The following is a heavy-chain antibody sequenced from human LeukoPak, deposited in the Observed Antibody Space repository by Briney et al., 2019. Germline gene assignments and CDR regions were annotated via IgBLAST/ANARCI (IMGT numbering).Heavy chain of an antibody. V-gene: IGHV4-4*07. CDR3: AREVPGYSGYDSTIDY. D-gene: IGHD5-12*01. J-gene: IGHJ4*02. CDR2: IYTSGST. Sequence: SETLSLTCTVPGGSISSYYWSWIRQPAGKGLEWIGRIYTSGSTNYNPSLKSRVTMSVDTSKNQFSLKLSSVTAADTAVYYCAREVPGYSGYDSTIDYWGQGTLVTVSS. CDR1: GGSISSYY.